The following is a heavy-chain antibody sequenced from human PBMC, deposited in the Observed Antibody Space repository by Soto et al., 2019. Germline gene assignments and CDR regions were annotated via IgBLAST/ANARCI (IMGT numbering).Heavy chain of an antibody. CDR3: ARGRSIAGPRSKKTFDY. V-gene: IGHV4-34*01. D-gene: IGHD6-6*01. CDR1: GGSFSGYY. Sequence: QVQLQQWGAGLLKPSETLSLTCAVYGGSFSGYYWSWIRQPPGKGQEWIGEINHSGSTNYNPPLKSRVTISVDTSKNQFSLKLSSVTAADTAVYYCARGRSIAGPRSKKTFDYWGQGTLVTVSS. J-gene: IGHJ4*02. CDR2: INHSGST.